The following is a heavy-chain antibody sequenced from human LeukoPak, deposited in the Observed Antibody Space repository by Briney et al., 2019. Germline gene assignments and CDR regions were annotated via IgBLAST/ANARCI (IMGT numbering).Heavy chain of an antibody. V-gene: IGHV4-34*01. CDR2: INHSGST. CDR1: GGSFSGYY. CDR3: ARDRANSI. Sequence: PSETLSLTCAVYGGSFSGYYWSWIRQPPGKGLEWIGEINHSGSTNYNPSLKSRVTISVDTSKNQFSLKLSSVTAADTAVYYCARDRANSIWGQGTMVTVSS. J-gene: IGHJ3*02.